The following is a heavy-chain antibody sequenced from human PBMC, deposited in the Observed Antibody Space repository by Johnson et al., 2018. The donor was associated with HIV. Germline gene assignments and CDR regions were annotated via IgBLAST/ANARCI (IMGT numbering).Heavy chain of an antibody. Sequence: QVQLVESGGGVVQPGRSLRLSCAASGFTFSSYGMHWVRQAPGKGLEWVAGMSYDGSNKYYADSVKGRFTISRDNSKNTLYLQRNSLRAADTAVYYCAKCIWGSSLIDAFDVWGQGTRVTVSS. CDR3: AKCIWGSSLIDAFDV. CDR1: GFTFSSYG. V-gene: IGHV3-33*06. D-gene: IGHD6-13*01. CDR2: MSYDGSNK. J-gene: IGHJ3*01.